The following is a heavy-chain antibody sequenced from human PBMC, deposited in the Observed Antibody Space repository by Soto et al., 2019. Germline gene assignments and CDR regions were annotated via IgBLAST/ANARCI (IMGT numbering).Heavy chain of an antibody. CDR1: GHSTSSYS. D-gene: IGHD3-22*01. CDR3: ARDRVESGYPEYFQH. J-gene: IGHJ1*01. CDR2: IHYNGNT. Sequence: SETLSLTSTVSGHSTSSYSWSWLRQPPGKGLEWIGNIHYNGNTKYSPSLKSRVTMSVDTSKNHFSLKLISVTTADTAVYLCARDRVESGYPEYFQHWGQGTLVTVSS. V-gene: IGHV4-59*01.